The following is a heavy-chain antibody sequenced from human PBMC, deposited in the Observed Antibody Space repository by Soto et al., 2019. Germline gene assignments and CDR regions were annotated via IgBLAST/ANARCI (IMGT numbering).Heavy chain of an antibody. CDR3: ARAFYGDYVYAFDI. D-gene: IGHD4-17*01. J-gene: IGHJ3*02. CDR1: GYTFTGYY. V-gene: IGHV1-2*04. Sequence: ASVKVSCKASGYTFTGYYMYWVRQAPGQGLEWMGWINPNSGGTNYAQKFQGWVTMTRDTSISTAYMELSRLRSDDTAVYYCARAFYGDYVYAFDIWGQGTMVTVSS. CDR2: INPNSGGT.